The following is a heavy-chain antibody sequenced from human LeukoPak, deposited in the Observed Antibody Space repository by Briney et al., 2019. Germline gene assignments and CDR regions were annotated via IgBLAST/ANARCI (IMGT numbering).Heavy chain of an antibody. D-gene: IGHD3-10*01. CDR3: ARVLPPMVRGVIMGFDY. CDR2: INPSGGST. Sequence: GASVKVSCKASGYTFTSYYMHWVRQAPGQGLEWMGIINPSGGSTSYARKFQGRVTMTRDTSTSTVYMELSSLRSEDTAVYYCARVLPPMVRGVIMGFDYWGQGTLVTVSS. V-gene: IGHV1-46*01. J-gene: IGHJ4*02. CDR1: GYTFTSYY.